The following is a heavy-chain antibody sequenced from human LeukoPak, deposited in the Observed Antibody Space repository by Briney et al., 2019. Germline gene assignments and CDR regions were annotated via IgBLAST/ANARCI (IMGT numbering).Heavy chain of an antibody. CDR1: GGTFSSYA. V-gene: IGHV1-69*05. J-gene: IGHJ4*02. CDR3: AKRGVVIRVILVGFHKEAYYFDS. Sequence: SVKVSCKASGGTFSSYAISWVRQAPGQGLEWMGGIIPIFGTANYAQKFQGRVTITTDESTSTAYMELSSLRSEDTAVYFCAKRGVVIRVILVGFHKEAYYFDSWGQGALVTVSS. D-gene: IGHD3-22*01. CDR2: IIPIFGTA.